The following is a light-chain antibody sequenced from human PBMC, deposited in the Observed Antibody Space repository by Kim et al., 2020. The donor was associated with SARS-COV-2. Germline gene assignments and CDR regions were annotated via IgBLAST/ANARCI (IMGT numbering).Light chain of an antibody. Sequence: QSALTQPASVSGSPGQSITISCTGTSSDVGGYNYVSWYQQHPGKAPKLMIYEVSNRPSGVSNRFSGSKSGNTASLIISGLQTEDEADYYCSSYTSSSTLVVFGEGTQLTVL. CDR1: SSDVGGYNY. CDR3: SSYTSSSTLVV. V-gene: IGLV2-14*01. J-gene: IGLJ2*01. CDR2: EVS.